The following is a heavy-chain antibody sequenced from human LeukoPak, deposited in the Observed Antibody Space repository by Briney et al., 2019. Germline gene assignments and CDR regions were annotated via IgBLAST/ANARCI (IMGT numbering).Heavy chain of an antibody. CDR1: GFTFSTYS. D-gene: IGHD6-13*01. CDR2: ISSSSSYI. J-gene: IGHJ4*02. V-gene: IGHV3-21*01. Sequence: AGSLTLSCATSGFTFSTYSMNWVRQAPGKGLEWVSSISSSSSYIYYADSVKGRFTISRDNAKNSLYLQMNSLRAEDTALYYCARSPRYSRLNRGWGQGTLVTASS. CDR3: ARSPRYSRLNRG.